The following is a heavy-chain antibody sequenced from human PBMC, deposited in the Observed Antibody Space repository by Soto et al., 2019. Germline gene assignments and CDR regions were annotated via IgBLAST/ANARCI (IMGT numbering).Heavy chain of an antibody. Sequence: EVQLLESGGGLVQPGGSLRLSCAASGFTFNNYAMTWVRQAPGKGLEWLSAISGGGDTTSYADSVKGRFTVSRDGSKNTLYLQMSSLRAEDTALYYCAKGRGGSGSLTPRVDFWGQGTLVTVSS. CDR2: ISGGGDTT. D-gene: IGHD3-10*01. CDR1: GFTFNNYA. V-gene: IGHV3-23*01. CDR3: AKGRGGSGSLTPRVDF. J-gene: IGHJ4*02.